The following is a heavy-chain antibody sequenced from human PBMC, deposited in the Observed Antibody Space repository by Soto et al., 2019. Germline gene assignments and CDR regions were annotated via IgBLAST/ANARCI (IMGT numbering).Heavy chain of an antibody. CDR1: GFTVSSKY. Sequence: GGSLRLSCAASGFTVSSKYMNWVRQAPGKGLEWVSIIWSAGLTYYADSVRGRFTISRDNSKDTLYLQMNSLRADDTAVYYCGKERRGSGWFVFSYWGQGILVTVSS. D-gene: IGHD6-19*01. J-gene: IGHJ4*02. CDR3: GKERRGSGWFVFSY. V-gene: IGHV3-53*01. CDR2: IWSAGLT.